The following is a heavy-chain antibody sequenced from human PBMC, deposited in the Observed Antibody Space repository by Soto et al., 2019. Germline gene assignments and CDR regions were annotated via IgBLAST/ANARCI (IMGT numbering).Heavy chain of an antibody. CDR1: GFTVSSNY. Sequence: GGSLRLSCAASGFTVSSNYMSWVRQAPGKGLEWVSVIYSGGSTYYADSVKGRFTISRDNSKNTLYLQMNSLRAEDTAVYYCARDRGYSYGYIYYGMDVWGQGPTVTVSS. V-gene: IGHV3-53*01. CDR2: IYSGGST. J-gene: IGHJ6*02. CDR3: ARDRGYSYGYIYYGMDV. D-gene: IGHD5-18*01.